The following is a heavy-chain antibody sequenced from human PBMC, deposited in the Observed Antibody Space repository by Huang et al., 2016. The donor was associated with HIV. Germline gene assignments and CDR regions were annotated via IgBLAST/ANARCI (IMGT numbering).Heavy chain of an antibody. CDR3: ARDNYSRTIAGSNWFDP. D-gene: IGHD6-13*01. CDR2: ISGYNGNT. J-gene: IGHJ5*02. Sequence: QVQLVQSGAEVKKPGASVKVACKASDYSFTSFSINWVRQAPGQGLEWMGLISGYNGNTNHAQKVQGRVTMTTDTSTSTAYMELRSLTSDDTAVYYCARDNYSRTIAGSNWFDPWGQGTLVTVSS. V-gene: IGHV1-18*04. CDR1: DYSFTSFS.